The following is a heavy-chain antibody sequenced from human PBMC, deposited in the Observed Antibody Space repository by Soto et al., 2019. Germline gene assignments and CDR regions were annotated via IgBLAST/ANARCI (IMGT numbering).Heavy chain of an antibody. D-gene: IGHD4-17*01. Sequence: QVQLVQSGAEVKKPGASVKVSCKASGYTFTSHDINWVRQATGQGLEWMGWMSPNSGNTGYAKKFQGRATMTRNTSISTAYMGVSSTGYEETAVYYCARGDYGYYARFDYWGQGTMVTVSS. J-gene: IGHJ4*02. CDR3: ARGDYGYYARFDY. V-gene: IGHV1-8*01. CDR2: MSPNSGNT. CDR1: GYTFTSHD.